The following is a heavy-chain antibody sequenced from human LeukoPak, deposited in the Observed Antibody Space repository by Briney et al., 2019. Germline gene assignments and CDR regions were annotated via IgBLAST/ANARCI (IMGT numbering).Heavy chain of an antibody. V-gene: IGHV4-34*01. CDR3: ASRAISVASQNLDS. Sequence: SETLSLTCAVYGGSFSGYYWSWIRQPPGKGLEWIGEINHSGSTNYNPSLQRRVTISVDTSKNQFSLKVTSMTATDTALYYCASRAISVASQNLDSWGQGTRVTVSP. J-gene: IGHJ4*02. D-gene: IGHD2-2*01. CDR1: GGSFSGYY. CDR2: INHSGST.